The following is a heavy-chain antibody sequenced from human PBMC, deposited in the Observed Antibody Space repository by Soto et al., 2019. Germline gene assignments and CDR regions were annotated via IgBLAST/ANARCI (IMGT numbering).Heavy chain of an antibody. J-gene: IGHJ6*02. V-gene: IGHV3-74*01. CDR2: IKGDGSSI. CDR3: ARGLKNYYGVDV. CDR1: GFTFSTYW. Sequence: PGGSLGLSCAASGFTFSTYWMHWVRQVPGKGLVWVSRIKGDGSSISYADSVKGRFTISRDNAENTLYLQMGSLRADDTAVYYRARGLKNYYGVDVWGQGTTVTVSS.